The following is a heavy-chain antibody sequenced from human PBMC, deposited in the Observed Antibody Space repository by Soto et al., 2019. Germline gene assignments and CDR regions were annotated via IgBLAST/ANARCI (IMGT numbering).Heavy chain of an antibody. D-gene: IGHD1-1*01. V-gene: IGHV1-18*01. CDR1: GYTFTSYG. J-gene: IGHJ4*02. Sequence: QVHLVQSGAEVKKPGASVKVSCKASGYTFTSYGITWVRQAPGQGLEWMGWISPHNGNTDYAQKLQCRVIVTRHTPTGTAPMELRSLISDDTAVYYCARGRYGDYWGQGALVTVSS. CDR2: ISPHNGNT. CDR3: ARGRYGDY.